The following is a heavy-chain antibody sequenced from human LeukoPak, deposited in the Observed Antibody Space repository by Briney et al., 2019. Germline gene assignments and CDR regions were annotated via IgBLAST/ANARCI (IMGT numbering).Heavy chain of an antibody. Sequence: GGSLRLSCAASGFPFSTYGLHWVRQAPGKGLEWVGFMENDGSIEYFTDSVEGRFTISRDNSKNTLNLQVNSLRAQDTAVYYCAINSGYGRYLDSWGQGTLVTVSS. J-gene: IGHJ4*02. CDR2: MENDGSIE. CDR1: GFPFSTYG. V-gene: IGHV3-30*02. CDR3: AINSGYGRYLDS. D-gene: IGHD5-12*01.